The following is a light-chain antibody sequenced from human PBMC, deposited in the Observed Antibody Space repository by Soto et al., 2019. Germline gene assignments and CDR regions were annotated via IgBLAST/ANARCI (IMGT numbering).Light chain of an antibody. CDR2: IAS. J-gene: IGKJ4*01. Sequence: DIQMTQSPSSVSASVGDRVTITCRASQDISSWLTWYQQKPGKAPKVLIYIASRLQSGVPSRFSGSRSGTDFTFTINSLQPEDIATYYCQQYDNLPLTFGGGTKVDIK. V-gene: IGKV1-12*01. CDR3: QQYDNLPLT. CDR1: QDISSW.